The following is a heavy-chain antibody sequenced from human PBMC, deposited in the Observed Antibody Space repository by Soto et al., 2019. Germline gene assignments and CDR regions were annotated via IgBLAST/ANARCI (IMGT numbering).Heavy chain of an antibody. CDR3: AKEFNYGDSQVYYYYDGLDV. J-gene: IGHJ6*02. D-gene: IGHD4-17*01. CDR1: GFIFISDA. CDR2: ISGSGGST. V-gene: IGHV3-23*01. Sequence: PGGSLILSCAASGFIFISDAMSWVRQAPGKGLEWVSAISGSGGSTYYADSVKGRFTISRDNSKNTLYLQMNSLRAEDTAVYYCAKEFNYGDSQVYYYYDGLDVWGQGTTVTVSS.